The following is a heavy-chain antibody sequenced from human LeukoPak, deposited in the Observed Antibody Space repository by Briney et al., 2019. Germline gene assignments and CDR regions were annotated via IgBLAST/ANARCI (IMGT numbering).Heavy chain of an antibody. CDR3: ARASRGVVPAAYYYYMDA. V-gene: IGHV3-7*01. CDR1: GFTFSGNW. CDR2: IKEDGSEQ. J-gene: IGHJ6*03. Sequence: GGSLRLSCAASGFTFSGNWMSWVRQAPGKWLEWVANIKEDGSEQYYVDSVKGGFTISRDNAQNSLYLLMNSLRAEDTAVYYCARASRGVVPAAYYYYMDAWGKGTTVTVSS. D-gene: IGHD2-2*01.